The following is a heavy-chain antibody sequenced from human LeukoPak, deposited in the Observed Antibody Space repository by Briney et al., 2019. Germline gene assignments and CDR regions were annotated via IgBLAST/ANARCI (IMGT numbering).Heavy chain of an antibody. CDR2: IYTSGST. V-gene: IGHV4-4*07. Sequence: PSETLSLTCTVSGGSISSYYWSWIRQPAGKGLEWIGRIYTSGSTNYNPSLKSRVTMSVDTSKNQFSLKLSSVTAADTAVYYCARDLWQQQPADDAFDIWGQGTMVTVSS. CDR3: ARDLWQQQPADDAFDI. D-gene: IGHD6-13*01. J-gene: IGHJ3*02. CDR1: GGSISSYY.